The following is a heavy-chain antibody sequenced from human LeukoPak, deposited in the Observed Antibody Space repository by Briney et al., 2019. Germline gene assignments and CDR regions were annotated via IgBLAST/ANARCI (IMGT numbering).Heavy chain of an antibody. D-gene: IGHD6-19*01. J-gene: IGHJ4*02. Sequence: GGSQRLSCAASGFTFVEYTMHWVRQAPGKGLEWVSLISWNGARIHYGDSVKGRFTISRDNSKNSLYLQMNSLRTEDTALYYCVKDLVAASENVRGWYPMDYWGQGTLVTVSS. V-gene: IGHV3-43*01. CDR1: GFTFVEYT. CDR3: VKDLVAASENVRGWYPMDY. CDR2: ISWNGARI.